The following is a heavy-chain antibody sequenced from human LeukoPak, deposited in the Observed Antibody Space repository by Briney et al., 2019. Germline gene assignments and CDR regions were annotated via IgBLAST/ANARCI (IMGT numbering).Heavy chain of an antibody. Sequence: GGSLRLSCAASGFTFSSYAMSWVRQAPGKGLEWVSAISGSGGSTCYADSVKGRFTISRDNSKDTLYLQMNSLRAEDTAVYYCAKVISSGYSGYWGQGTLVTVSS. V-gene: IGHV3-23*01. D-gene: IGHD3-22*01. J-gene: IGHJ4*02. CDR3: AKVISSGYSGY. CDR1: GFTFSSYA. CDR2: ISGSGGST.